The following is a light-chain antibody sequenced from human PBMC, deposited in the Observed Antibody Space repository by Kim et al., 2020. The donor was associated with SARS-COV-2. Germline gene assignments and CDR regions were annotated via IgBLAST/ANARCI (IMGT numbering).Light chain of an antibody. CDR3: QQYNSAPWT. Sequence: ASVGDRVTIACRASQSISSWLAWYQQKPGKAPKLLIYKASSLESGVPSRFSGSGSGTEFTLTISSLQPDDFATYHCQQYNSAPWTFGQGTKVDIK. V-gene: IGKV1-5*03. CDR2: KAS. J-gene: IGKJ1*01. CDR1: QSISSW.